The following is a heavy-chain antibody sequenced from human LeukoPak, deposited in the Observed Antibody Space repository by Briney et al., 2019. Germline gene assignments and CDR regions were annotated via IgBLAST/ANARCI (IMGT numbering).Heavy chain of an antibody. CDR3: AKEFCTNGVCRSFFDY. Sequence: PGGSLRLSCAASGFTFDDYGMSWVRQAPGKGLEWVSGINWNGGSTGYADSVKGRFTISRDNAKNSLYLQMNSLRAEDTAVYYCAKEFCTNGVCRSFFDYWGQGTLVTVSS. D-gene: IGHD2-8*01. CDR2: INWNGGST. CDR1: GFTFDDYG. J-gene: IGHJ4*02. V-gene: IGHV3-20*04.